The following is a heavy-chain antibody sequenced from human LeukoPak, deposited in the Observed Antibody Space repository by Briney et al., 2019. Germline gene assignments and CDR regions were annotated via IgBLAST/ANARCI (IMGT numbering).Heavy chain of an antibody. Sequence: SETLSLTCAVYGGSFSGYYWSWIRQPPGKGLEWIGEINHSGSTNYNPSLKSRVTISVDTSKNQFSLKLSSVTAADTAVYYCAKCLYYGSGRVPLDYWGQGTLVTVSS. J-gene: IGHJ4*02. V-gene: IGHV4-34*01. CDR3: AKCLYYGSGRVPLDY. D-gene: IGHD3-10*01. CDR2: INHSGST. CDR1: GGSFSGYY.